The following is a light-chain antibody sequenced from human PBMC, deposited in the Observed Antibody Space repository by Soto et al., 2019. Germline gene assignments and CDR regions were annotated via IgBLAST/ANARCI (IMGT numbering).Light chain of an antibody. CDR3: QQRSNWPPWT. J-gene: IGKJ1*01. V-gene: IGKV3-11*01. Sequence: EIVFTQSPATLSLSPGERATLSCRASTSVSSYLAWYQQKPGQAPRLLIYDASNRATGIPAMFSGSGSGTAFTLTISSLEHEDFAVYYCQQRSNWPPWTFGQGTKVDIK. CDR1: TSVSSY. CDR2: DAS.